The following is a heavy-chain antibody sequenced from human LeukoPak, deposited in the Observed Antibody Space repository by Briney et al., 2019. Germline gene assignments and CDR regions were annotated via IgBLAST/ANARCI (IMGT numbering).Heavy chain of an antibody. V-gene: IGHV1-18*01. CDR3: ARAPGRMGGNDY. J-gene: IGHJ4*02. Sequence: ASVKVSCKASVYTFTSYGISWVRQAPGQGLEWMGWISAYNGNTNYAQKFQGRVTMTTDTSSRTAYMELRSLRSDDTALYYCARAPGRMGGNDYWGQGTLVTVSS. D-gene: IGHD1-14*01. CDR2: ISAYNGNT. CDR1: VYTFTSYG.